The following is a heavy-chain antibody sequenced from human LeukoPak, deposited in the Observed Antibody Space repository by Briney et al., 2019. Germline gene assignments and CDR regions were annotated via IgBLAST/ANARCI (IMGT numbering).Heavy chain of an antibody. CDR3: AREGYDYVWGSYRYNFDY. CDR2: IRSDGSDT. D-gene: IGHD3-16*02. CDR1: GFTFSDTW. J-gene: IGHJ4*02. V-gene: IGHV3-74*01. Sequence: GGSLRLSCAASGFTFSDTWMHWVRQAPGEGLVWVSRIRSDGSDTRYAESVKGRFTISRDNAKNTLYLQMNSLRAEDTAVYYCAREGYDYVWGSYRYNFDYWGQGTLVTVSS.